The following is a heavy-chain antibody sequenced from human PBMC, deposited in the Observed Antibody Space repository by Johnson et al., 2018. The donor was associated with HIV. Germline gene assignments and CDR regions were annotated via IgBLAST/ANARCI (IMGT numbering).Heavy chain of an antibody. CDR1: GFTFSSYG. Sequence: VQLVESGGGVVQPGRSLRLSCAASGFTFSSYGMHWVRQAPGKGLVWVSRINDDGSGITYADSVKGRFTISRDNAKNTLYLQMNSLRAEDTAVYYCARDQNIVLMVYAAPGAFDIWGQGTMVTVSS. CDR3: ARDQNIVLMVYAAPGAFDI. CDR2: INDDGSGI. V-gene: IGHV3-74*01. D-gene: IGHD2-8*01. J-gene: IGHJ3*02.